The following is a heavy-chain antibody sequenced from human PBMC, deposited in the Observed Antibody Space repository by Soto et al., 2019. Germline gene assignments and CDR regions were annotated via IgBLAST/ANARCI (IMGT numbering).Heavy chain of an antibody. V-gene: IGHV4-30-2*06. CDR1: GGSIASGSYS. CDR3: ARAALVVRLRETAGPWFDP. D-gene: IGHD2-15*01. J-gene: IGHJ5*02. CDR2: IYRGGST. Sequence: SLSLTCTVSGGSIASGSYSWNWIRQSPEKGLEWIGYIYRGGSTYYNPSLKSRVTMSLDTSKNQFFLKVTSVTAADAAVYYCARAALVVRLRETAGPWFDPWGRGSLVTVS.